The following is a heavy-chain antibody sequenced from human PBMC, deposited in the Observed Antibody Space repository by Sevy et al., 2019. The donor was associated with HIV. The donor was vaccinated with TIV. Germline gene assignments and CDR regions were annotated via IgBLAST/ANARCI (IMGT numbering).Heavy chain of an antibody. CDR1: GFTFSSYG. CDR2: ISYDGSNK. Sequence: GGSLRLSCAASGFTFSSYGMHWVRQAPGKGLEWVAVISYDGSNKYYADSVKGRFTISRDNSKNTLYLQMNSLRAEDTAVYYCAKDARYCSGGSCYSALFVYWGQGTLVTLSS. J-gene: IGHJ4*02. V-gene: IGHV3-30*18. D-gene: IGHD2-15*01. CDR3: AKDARYCSGGSCYSALFVY.